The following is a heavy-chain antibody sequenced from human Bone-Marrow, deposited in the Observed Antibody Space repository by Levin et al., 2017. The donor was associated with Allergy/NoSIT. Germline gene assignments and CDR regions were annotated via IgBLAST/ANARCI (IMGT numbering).Heavy chain of an antibody. CDR2: TSYDGSNK. D-gene: IGHD1/OR15-1a*01. J-gene: IGHJ5*02. CDR3: AKSRGPGTWGWFDP. V-gene: IGHV3-30*04. Sequence: RPGGSLRLSCAASGFTFSTSVIHWLRQAPGKGLEWLAVTSYDGSNKYYTDSVRGRFTISRDNSKNTLYLQMNSLTTEDTALYYCAKSRGPGTWGWFDPWGQGTLVTVSS. CDR1: GFTFSTSV.